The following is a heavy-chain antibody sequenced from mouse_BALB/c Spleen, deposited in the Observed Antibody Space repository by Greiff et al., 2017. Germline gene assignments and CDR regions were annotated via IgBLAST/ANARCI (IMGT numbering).Heavy chain of an antibody. Sequence: QVQLKESGPGLVAPSQSLSITCTVSGFSLTGYGVNWVRQPPGKGLEWLGMIWGDGSTDYNSALKSRLSISKDNSKSQVFLKMNSLQTDDTARYYCARDQSGFFGRYAMDYWGQGTSVTVSS. CDR3: ARDQSGFFGRYAMDY. CDR2: IWGDGST. CDR1: GFSLTGYG. V-gene: IGHV2-6-7*01. J-gene: IGHJ4*01. D-gene: IGHD1-3*01.